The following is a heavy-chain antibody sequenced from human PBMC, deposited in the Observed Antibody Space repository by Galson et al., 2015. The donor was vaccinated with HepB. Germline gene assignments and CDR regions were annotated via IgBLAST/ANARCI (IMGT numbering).Heavy chain of an antibody. J-gene: IGHJ4*02. Sequence: PALVKPTQTLTLTCSFSGFSLSTRGVRVGWIRQPPGKALEWLALIYWDDEKRYSPSLKSRLTITKDTSKNQVVLTMTNMDPVDTATYFCAHIDSGSLYWANSNHWVQGTLVTVSS. D-gene: IGHD1-26*01. V-gene: IGHV2-5*02. CDR3: AHIDSGSLYWANSNH. CDR2: IYWDDEK. CDR1: GFSLSTRGVR.